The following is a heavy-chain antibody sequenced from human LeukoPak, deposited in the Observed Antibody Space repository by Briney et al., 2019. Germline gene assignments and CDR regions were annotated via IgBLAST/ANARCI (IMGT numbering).Heavy chain of an antibody. V-gene: IGHV3-21*01. J-gene: IGHJ4*02. Sequence: PAGSLRLSCAASGCTFSSYSVNWVRLAAAQWMGLVSFIRSTSSYTYYADSVKGRSTISRDNAKNSLYLQMNSLRAEDTAVYYCARDLGFTVVTGAFDYWGQGTLVTVSS. CDR3: ARDLGFTVVTGAFDY. CDR2: IRSTSSYT. D-gene: IGHD4-23*01. CDR1: GCTFSSYS.